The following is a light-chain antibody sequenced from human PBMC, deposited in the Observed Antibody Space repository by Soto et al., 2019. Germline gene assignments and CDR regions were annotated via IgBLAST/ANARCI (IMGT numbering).Light chain of an antibody. J-gene: IGLJ1*01. V-gene: IGLV2-14*03. CDR1: SSDVGGYNY. Sequence: QSVLTQPASVSGSPGQSITISCTGTSSDVGGYNYVSWSQQHPGKAPKLLISEVSNRPSGVSKLFSGSKSGNTASLTISGLQADDEADYYCSSYTASSTLVFGTGTKVTVL. CDR2: EVS. CDR3: SSYTASSTLV.